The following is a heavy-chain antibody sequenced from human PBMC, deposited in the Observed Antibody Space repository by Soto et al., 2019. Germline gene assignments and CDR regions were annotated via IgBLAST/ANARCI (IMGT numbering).Heavy chain of an antibody. CDR2: IKQDGSEK. Sequence: GGSPRLSCAASGFTFSSYWMSWVRQAPGKGLEWVANIKQDGSEKYYVDSVKGRFTISRDNAKNSLYLQMNSLRAEDTAVYYCARGVGSVAARNDAFDIWGQGTMVTVSS. CDR1: GFTFSSYW. J-gene: IGHJ3*02. V-gene: IGHV3-7*01. CDR3: ARGVGSVAARNDAFDI. D-gene: IGHD2-15*01.